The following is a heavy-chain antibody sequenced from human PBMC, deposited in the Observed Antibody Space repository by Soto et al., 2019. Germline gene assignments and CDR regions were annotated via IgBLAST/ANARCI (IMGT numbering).Heavy chain of an antibody. CDR2: INPLDGST. D-gene: IGHD3-10*01. V-gene: IGHV1-46*01. Sequence: QVQLVQSGAEVKKPGASVKVSCTASQYTFTSYYIHWVRQAPGQGLEWMGRINPLDGSTTYAQKFQGRVTVTKDTSTITVYMELSSLTSEDTALYYCARDPIIHDGSGPNWFDPWGQGTLVTVSS. CDR3: ARDPIIHDGSGPNWFDP. J-gene: IGHJ5*02. CDR1: QYTFTSYY.